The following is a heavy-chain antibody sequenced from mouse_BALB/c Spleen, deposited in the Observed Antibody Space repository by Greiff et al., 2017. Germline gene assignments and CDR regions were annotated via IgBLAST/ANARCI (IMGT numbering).Heavy chain of an antibody. D-gene: IGHD1-1*01. CDR1: GFTFSSFG. CDR2: ISSGSSTI. Sequence: EVNVVESGGGLVQPGGSRKLSCAASGFTFSSFGMHWVRQAPEKGLEWVAYISSGSSTIYYADTVKGRFTISRDNPKNTLFLQMTSLRSEDTAMYYCARGYGNGYWYFDVWGAGTTVTVSS. J-gene: IGHJ1*01. CDR3: ARGYGNGYWYFDV. V-gene: IGHV5-17*02.